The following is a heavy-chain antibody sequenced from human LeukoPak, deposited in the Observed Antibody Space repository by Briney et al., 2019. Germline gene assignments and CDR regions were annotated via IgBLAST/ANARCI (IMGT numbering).Heavy chain of an antibody. J-gene: IGHJ4*02. V-gene: IGHV3-7*05. D-gene: IGHD3-16*01. CDR1: GFTFTSYG. CDR2: INDDGSNK. CDR3: ARWSHVWGRWFLDN. Sequence: PGGSLRLSCAASGFTFTSYGMHWVRQAPGKGLEWVADINDDGSNKYYLDSVKGRFTISRDNAKNSLSLQLNTPGAEATAVYYCARWSHVWGRWFLDNWGGGTLVSVSS.